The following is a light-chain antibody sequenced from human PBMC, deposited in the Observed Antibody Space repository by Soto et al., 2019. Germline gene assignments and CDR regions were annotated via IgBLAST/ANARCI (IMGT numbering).Light chain of an antibody. CDR3: CSYATGGTLV. J-gene: IGLJ3*02. CDR2: EVA. CDR1: STDIESYNF. Sequence: QSALAQPASVSGSPGQSITIPCIGSSTDIESYNFVSWYQIHPGKAPKLIIFEVANRPSDVSLRFSGSKSGNTASLTISSLQAEDEADYHCCSYATGGTLVFGGGTKVTVL. V-gene: IGLV2-23*02.